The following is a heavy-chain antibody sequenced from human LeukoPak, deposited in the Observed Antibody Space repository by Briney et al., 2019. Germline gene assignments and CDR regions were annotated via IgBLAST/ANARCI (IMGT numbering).Heavy chain of an antibody. Sequence: QPGGSLRLSCAASGFTFSSYGMHWVRQAPGKGLEWVAVISYDGSNKKYADSVKGRFTISRDNSKNTLDLQMNSLRAEDTAVYYCAKDHASLDTAMVTLFEFDYWGQGTLVTVSS. D-gene: IGHD5-18*01. CDR2: ISYDGSNK. J-gene: IGHJ4*02. CDR3: AKDHASLDTAMVTLFEFDY. V-gene: IGHV3-30*18. CDR1: GFTFSSYG.